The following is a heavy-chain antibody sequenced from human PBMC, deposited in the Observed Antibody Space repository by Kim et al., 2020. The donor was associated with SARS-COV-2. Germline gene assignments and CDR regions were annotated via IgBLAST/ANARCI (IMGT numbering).Heavy chain of an antibody. Sequence: SSADSGQGRFTSSRDNAKNSLYLQMNSLRAEDTAVYYCARIAAAGKGRDYWGQGTLVTVSS. V-gene: IGHV3-21*01. J-gene: IGHJ4*02. CDR3: ARIAAAGKGRDY. D-gene: IGHD6-13*01.